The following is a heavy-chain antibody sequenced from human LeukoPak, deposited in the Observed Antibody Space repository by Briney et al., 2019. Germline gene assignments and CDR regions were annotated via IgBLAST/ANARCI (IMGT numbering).Heavy chain of an antibody. J-gene: IGHJ4*02. D-gene: IGHD3-22*01. CDR2: ISYSGST. V-gene: IGHV4-59*01. CDR1: GGSISSYY. CDR3: ARDHTSGYYHP. Sequence: KASETLSLTCTVSGGSISSYYWSWIRQPPGKGLEWIGYISYSGSTNYNPSLKSRVTISVDTSKNQFFLKLNSVTAADTAVYYCARDHTSGYYHPWGQGTLVTVSS.